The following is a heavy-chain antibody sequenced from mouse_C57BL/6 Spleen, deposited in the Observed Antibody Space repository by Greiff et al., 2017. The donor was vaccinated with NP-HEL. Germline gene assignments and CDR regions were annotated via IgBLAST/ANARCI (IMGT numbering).Heavy chain of an antibody. J-gene: IGHJ3*01. V-gene: IGHV7-3*01. CDR3: ARKGGDWAWFAY. CDR1: GFTFTDYY. CDR2: IRNKANGYTT. Sequence: EVKLVESGGGLVQPGGSLSLSCAASGFTFTDYYMSWVRQPPGKALEWLGFIRNKANGYTTEYSASVKGRFTISRDNSQSILYLQMNALRAEDRATYYWARKGGDWAWFAYWGQGTLVTVSA. D-gene: IGHD4-1*01.